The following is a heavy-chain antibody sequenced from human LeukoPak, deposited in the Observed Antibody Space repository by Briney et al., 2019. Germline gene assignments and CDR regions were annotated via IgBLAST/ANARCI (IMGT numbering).Heavy chain of an antibody. J-gene: IGHJ4*02. V-gene: IGHV4-59*01. CDR1: GGSISSYY. D-gene: IGHD3-16*01. CDR2: IYYSGST. Sequence: PSETLSLTCTVSGGSISSYYWSWIRQPPGKGLEWIGYIYYSGSTNYNPSLKSRVTISVDTSKNQFSLKLSSLTAADTAVYYCARVVVYDYVWGSYPSSTPSPYFDYWGQETLVTVSS. CDR3: ARVVVYDYVWGSYPSSTPSPYFDY.